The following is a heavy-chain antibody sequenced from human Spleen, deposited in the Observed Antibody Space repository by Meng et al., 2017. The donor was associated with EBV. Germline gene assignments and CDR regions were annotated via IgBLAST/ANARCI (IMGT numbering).Heavy chain of an antibody. Sequence: VELGGAGGGLIQPGGSLRLSCAASGFTVSSNYMSWVRQAPGKGLEWVSLIYSGGTTYYADSVRGRFTISRDISKNTLSLQMNSLRAEDTAVYYCAQYGDNAWFDPWGQGTLVTVSS. CDR3: AQYGDNAWFDP. CDR1: GFTVSSNY. D-gene: IGHD4-17*01. V-gene: IGHV3-53*01. J-gene: IGHJ5*02. CDR2: IYSGGTT.